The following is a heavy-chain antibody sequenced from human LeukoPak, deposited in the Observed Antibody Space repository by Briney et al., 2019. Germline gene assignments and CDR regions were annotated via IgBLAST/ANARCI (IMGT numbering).Heavy chain of an antibody. D-gene: IGHD6-13*01. V-gene: IGHV4-59*01. CDR1: GGSISSYY. J-gene: IGHJ4*02. CDR2: MYNSGST. Sequence: SETLSLTCTVSGGSISSYYWSWIRQPPGKGLEWIGYMYNSGSTNYNPSLKSRVTISIDTSKNQFSLKLSSVTAADTAVYYCARDLRYSSSLWGQGTLVTVSS. CDR3: ARDLRYSSSL.